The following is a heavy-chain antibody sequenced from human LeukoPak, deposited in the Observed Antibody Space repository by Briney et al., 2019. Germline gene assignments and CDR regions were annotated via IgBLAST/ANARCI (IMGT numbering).Heavy chain of an antibody. Sequence: SGGSLRLSCAASGFTFNNYNMNWVRQAPGKGLEWVSSISSSSSYIYYADSVKGRFTISRDNAKNSLYLQMNSLRVEDTAVYYCARDRDFHYWGQGTLVTVSS. J-gene: IGHJ4*02. V-gene: IGHV3-21*01. CDR3: ARDRDFHY. CDR2: ISSSSSYI. CDR1: GFTFNNYN. D-gene: IGHD5-24*01.